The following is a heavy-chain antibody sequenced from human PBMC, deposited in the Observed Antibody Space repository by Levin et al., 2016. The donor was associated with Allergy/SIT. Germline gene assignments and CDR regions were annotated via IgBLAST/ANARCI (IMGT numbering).Heavy chain of an antibody. CDR3: AKGEYCTNGVCYKGDFDY. V-gene: IGHV3-23*01. Sequence: GGSLRLSCAASGFTFSSYAMSWVRQAPGKGLEWVSAISGSGGSTYYADSVKGRFTISRDNSKNTLYLQMNSLRAEDTAVYYCAKGEYCTNGVCYKGDFDYWGQGTLVTVSS. D-gene: IGHD2-8*01. CDR1: GFTFSSYA. J-gene: IGHJ4*02. CDR2: ISGSGGST.